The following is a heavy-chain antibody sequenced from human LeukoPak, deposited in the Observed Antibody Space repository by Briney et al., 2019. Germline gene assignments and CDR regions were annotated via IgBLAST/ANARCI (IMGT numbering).Heavy chain of an antibody. V-gene: IGHV3-30*18. CDR3: AKDEGPICLYGDCPFDY. CDR1: GFTVSHYG. J-gene: IGHJ4*02. D-gene: IGHD4-17*01. Sequence: GMSLRLSCAASGFTVSHYGIHWVRQAPGKGLEWVAVMSYDESKNKYLESVEGRFTLSRDSSKNTAYLQMNSLRDEDTAVYYFAKDEGPICLYGDCPFDYWGQGNMVTVSS. CDR2: MSYDESKN.